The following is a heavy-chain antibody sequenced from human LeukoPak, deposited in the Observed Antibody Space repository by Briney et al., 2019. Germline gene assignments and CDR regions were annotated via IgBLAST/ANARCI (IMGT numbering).Heavy chain of an antibody. D-gene: IGHD3-10*01. CDR1: GGSISSSSYY. CDR2: IYYSGST. CDR3: ARKARGITMVRGVIYYYYYMDV. J-gene: IGHJ6*03. V-gene: IGHV4-39*07. Sequence: SETLSLTCTVSGGSISSSSYYWGWIRQPPGKGLEWIGSIYYSGSTYYNPSLKSRVTISVDTSKNQFSLKLSSVTAADTAVYYCARKARGITMVRGVIYYYYYMDVWGKGTTVTVSS.